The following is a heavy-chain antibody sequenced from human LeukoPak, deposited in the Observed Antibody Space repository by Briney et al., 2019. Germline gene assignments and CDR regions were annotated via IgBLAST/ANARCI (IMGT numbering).Heavy chain of an antibody. CDR2: VRYDGSNK. CDR1: GFTFSSYG. Sequence: GGSLRLSCAASGFTFSSYGMYWVRQAPGKGLEWVAFVRYDGSNKYYADSVKGRFTISRDNSKNTLYLQMNSLRAEDTAVYYCAKEVLRLGELSALDYWGQGTLVTVSS. D-gene: IGHD3-16*02. CDR3: AKEVLRLGELSALDY. V-gene: IGHV3-30*02. J-gene: IGHJ4*02.